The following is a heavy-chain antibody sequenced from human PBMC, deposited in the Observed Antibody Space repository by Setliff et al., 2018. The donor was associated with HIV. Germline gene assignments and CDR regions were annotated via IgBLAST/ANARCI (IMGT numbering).Heavy chain of an antibody. Sequence: RLSCAASGFIFRSFGIHWVRQAPGKGLEWVTGIWNDGKKTYYADSVKGRFTVSRDNAKKSLFLQMNSLRAEDTAMYYCTKDPYGGKGYFQYWGQGTLVTVSS. D-gene: IGHD4-17*01. V-gene: IGHV3-33*03. CDR3: TKDPYGGKGYFQY. J-gene: IGHJ1*01. CDR1: GFIFRSFG. CDR2: IWNDGKKT.